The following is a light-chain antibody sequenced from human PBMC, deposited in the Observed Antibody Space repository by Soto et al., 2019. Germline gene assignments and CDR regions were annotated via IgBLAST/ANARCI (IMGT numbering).Light chain of an antibody. CDR2: DAS. CDR1: QSVSSY. V-gene: IGKV3-11*01. Sequence: EIVLTQSPATLSLSPGERATLSCRASQSVSSYLAWYQQKPGQAPRLLIYDASNRATGIPARFSGSGSGTDFTLTISSLEPEDFAVYYCQQRSNWLTSGQRTRLDI. CDR3: QQRSNWLT. J-gene: IGKJ5*01.